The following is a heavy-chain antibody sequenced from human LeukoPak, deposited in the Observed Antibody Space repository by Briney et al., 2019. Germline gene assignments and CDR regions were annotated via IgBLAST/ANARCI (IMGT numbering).Heavy chain of an antibody. CDR1: GYTFIGYY. CDR2: INPNSGAT. J-gene: IGHJ4*02. D-gene: IGHD5-24*01. Sequence: ASVKVSCKASGYTFIGYYMHWVRQAPGQGLEWMGWINPNSGATNYAQNFQGRVTMTTDTSISTAYMELSSLRSDDTALYYCAREYNWLQLQGYFDFWGQGTQVTVSS. CDR3: AREYNWLQLQGYFDF. V-gene: IGHV1-2*02.